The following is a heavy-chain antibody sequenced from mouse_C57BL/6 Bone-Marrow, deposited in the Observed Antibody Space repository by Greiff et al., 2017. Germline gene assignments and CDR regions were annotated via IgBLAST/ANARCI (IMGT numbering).Heavy chain of an antibody. Sequence: DVMLVESGGDLVKPGGSLKLSCAASGFTFSSYGMSWVRQTPDKRLEWVATISSGGSYTYYPDSVKGRCTISRDNAKNTMYLQMRSLKSEDTAMYYCARLDGNYPAYWGQGTRVTVSA. CDR1: GFTFSSYG. D-gene: IGHD2-1*01. CDR2: ISSGGSYT. J-gene: IGHJ3*01. CDR3: ARLDGNYPAY. V-gene: IGHV5-6*02.